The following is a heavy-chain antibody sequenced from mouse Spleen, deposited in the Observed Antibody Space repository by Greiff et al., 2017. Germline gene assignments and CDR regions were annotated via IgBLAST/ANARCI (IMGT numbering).Heavy chain of an antibody. Sequence: QVQLQQSGPGLVQPSQSLSITCTASGFSLTSYGVHWVRQTPGKGLEWLGVICSGGSTDYNAAFISRLSISKDNSKSQVFFKMNSMQADDTAIYYCARGDLYYAMDYWGQGTSVTVSS. CDR1: GFSLTSYG. CDR3: ARGDLYYAMDY. J-gene: IGHJ4*01. V-gene: IGHV2-2*01. CDR2: ICSGGST.